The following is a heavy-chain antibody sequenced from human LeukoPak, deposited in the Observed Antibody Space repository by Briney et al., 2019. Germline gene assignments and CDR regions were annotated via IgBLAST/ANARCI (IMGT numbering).Heavy chain of an antibody. Sequence: PSETLSLTCAVYGGSFSGYYWSWIRQPPGKGLEWIGEINHSGSTNYNPSLKSRVTISVDTSKNQFSLKLSSVTAADTAVYYCARLRSDGDYDYWGQGTLVTVSS. CDR1: GGSFSGYY. D-gene: IGHD4-17*01. V-gene: IGHV4-34*01. J-gene: IGHJ4*02. CDR2: INHSGST. CDR3: ARLRSDGDYDY.